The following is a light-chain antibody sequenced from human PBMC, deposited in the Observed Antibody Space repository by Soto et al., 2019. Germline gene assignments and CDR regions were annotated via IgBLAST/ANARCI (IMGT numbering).Light chain of an antibody. Sequence: DIQMTQSPSSLSASVGDRVTITCQASQDISNYLNWYQQKPGKAPKLLIYDASNLETGVPSRFSGSGSGTDFTFTISSLQPEDIATYYCQQYRTFDQGTKVEIK. V-gene: IGKV1-33*01. CDR1: QDISNY. CDR3: QQYRT. CDR2: DAS. J-gene: IGKJ1*01.